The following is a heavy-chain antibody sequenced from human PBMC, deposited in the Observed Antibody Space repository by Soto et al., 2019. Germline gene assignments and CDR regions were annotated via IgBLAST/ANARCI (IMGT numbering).Heavy chain of an antibody. CDR1: GYTFTSYD. V-gene: IGHV1-8*01. D-gene: IGHD2-2*03. CDR3: ARRLGYCSSTSCYDAFDI. J-gene: IGHJ3*02. Sequence: VSVKVSCKASGYTFTSYDINWVRQATGQGLEWMGWMNPNSGNTGYAQKFQGRVTMTRNTSISTAYMELSSLRSEDTAVYYCARRLGYCSSTSCYDAFDIWGQGTMVTVSS. CDR2: MNPNSGNT.